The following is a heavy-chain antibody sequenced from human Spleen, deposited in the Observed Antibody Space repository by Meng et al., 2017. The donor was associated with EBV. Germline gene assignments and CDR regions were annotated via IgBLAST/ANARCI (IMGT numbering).Heavy chain of an antibody. J-gene: IGHJ4*02. CDR1: DFSVSSIY. CDR2: IYSEGTT. Sequence: EVHWVGPKGGLVQPGGALRLSWAAYDFSVSSIYMGWVRQAPGKGLEWVSVIYSEGTTYYADSVKGRFTISRDNAKNTLYLQMNSLRAEDTAVYYCARGPGSSGYLGLDYWGQGTLVTVSS. D-gene: IGHD3-22*01. V-gene: IGHV3-53*01. CDR3: ARGPGSSGYLGLDY.